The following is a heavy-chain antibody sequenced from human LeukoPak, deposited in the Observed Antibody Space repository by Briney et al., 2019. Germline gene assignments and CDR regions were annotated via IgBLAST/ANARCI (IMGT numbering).Heavy chain of an antibody. CDR2: IYPGDSDT. CDR3: ARPGKGYGSGSYYNEYYFDY. D-gene: IGHD3-10*01. J-gene: IGHJ4*02. V-gene: IGHV5-51*01. CDR1: GYSFTTYW. Sequence: GESLKISCKGSGYSFTTYWIGWVRQMPGKGLEWMGIIYPGDSDTRYSPSFQGQVTISADKSISTAYLQWSSLKASDTAMYYCARPGKGYGSGSYYNEYYFDYWGQGTLVTVSS.